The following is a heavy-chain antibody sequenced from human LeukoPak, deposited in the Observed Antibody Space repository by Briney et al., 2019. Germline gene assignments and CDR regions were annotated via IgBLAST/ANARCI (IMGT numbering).Heavy chain of an antibody. CDR1: ESGFSPPW. CDR2: IKSDGGET. J-gene: IGHJ4*02. CDR3: ASGAGWMIES. D-gene: IGHD2-21*01. V-gene: IGHV3-7*01. Sequence: GGPLGFSGEALESGFSPPWMNWFGRPPGKGLEWIAIIKSDGGETIYVDSVRGRFTISRDNAKNSLHLQMNSLRAEDTAVYYCASGAGWMIESWGQGTQVTVSS.